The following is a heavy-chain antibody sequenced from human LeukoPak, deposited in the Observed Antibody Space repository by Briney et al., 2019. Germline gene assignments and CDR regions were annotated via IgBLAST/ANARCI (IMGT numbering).Heavy chain of an antibody. CDR3: AREADCSDGSCYRGPFDI. V-gene: IGHV4-39*02. Sequence: PSETLSLTCTVSGGSISSSSYYWGWIRQPPGKGLEWIGSIYYSGSTYYNPSLKSRVTISVDTSKNQFSLKLSSVTAADTAVYYCAREADCSDGSCYRGPFDIWGQGTMITVSS. J-gene: IGHJ3*02. CDR1: GGSISSSSYY. D-gene: IGHD2-15*01. CDR2: IYYSGST.